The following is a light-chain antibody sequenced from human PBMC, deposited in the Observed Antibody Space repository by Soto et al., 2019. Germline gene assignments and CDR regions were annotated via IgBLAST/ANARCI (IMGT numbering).Light chain of an antibody. Sequence: EIVMTPSPATLSVSPGERATLSCRASPSVGSNLAWYQHKPGQAPRLLISGASPRATGIPARFSGSGSGTDFTLTISSLQSEDFAVYYCHKYNNSPFTFGPGTKVDIK. CDR3: HKYNNSPFT. J-gene: IGKJ3*01. V-gene: IGKV3D-15*01. CDR2: GAS. CDR1: PSVGSN.